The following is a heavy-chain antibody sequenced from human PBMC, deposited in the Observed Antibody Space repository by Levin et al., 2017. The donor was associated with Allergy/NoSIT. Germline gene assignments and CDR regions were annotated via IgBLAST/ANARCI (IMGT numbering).Heavy chain of an antibody. J-gene: IGHJ4*02. Sequence: SQTLSLTCAISGDSVSSTSAAWTWIRQSPSRGLEWLGRTYYRSKWYNDYAVSVKSRIIINPDTSKNQFSLHLNSVTPEDTAVYYCARDLLIASRLRSNYFDYWGQGILVTVSS. V-gene: IGHV6-1*01. CDR3: ARDLLIASRLRSNYFDY. D-gene: IGHD6-6*01. CDR1: GDSVSSTSAA. CDR2: TYYRSKWYN.